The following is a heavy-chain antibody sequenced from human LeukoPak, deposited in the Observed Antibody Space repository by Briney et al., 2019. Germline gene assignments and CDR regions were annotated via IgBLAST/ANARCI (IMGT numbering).Heavy chain of an antibody. D-gene: IGHD1-26*01. CDR2: IWFDGSKK. CDR3: ARMSGSHLDY. J-gene: IGHJ4*02. CDR1: GFTFSSNG. Sequence: GGSLRLSCAASGFTFSSNGMHWVRQAPGKGLEWVAVIWFDGSKKYYADSVKGRFTISRDNSKNTLYMQMDSLGADDTAVYYCARMSGSHLDYWGQGTLVTVSS. V-gene: IGHV3-33*01.